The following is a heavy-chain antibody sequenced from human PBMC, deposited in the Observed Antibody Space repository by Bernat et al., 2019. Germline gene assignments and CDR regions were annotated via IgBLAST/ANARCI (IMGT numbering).Heavy chain of an antibody. D-gene: IGHD3-10*01. Sequence: QVQLVQSGAEVKKPGASVKVSCKVSVYTLTELSMHWVRQAPGKGLEWMGGFVPDDGETIYAQKFQGRDTLTADTSTDTDYMELSRMRSEDTAVYYCETDTQDGLRWFRELSFDPWGQGTLVTVSS. CDR2: FVPDDGET. J-gene: IGHJ5*02. CDR1: VYTLTELS. CDR3: ETDTQDGLRWFRELSFDP. V-gene: IGHV1-24*01.